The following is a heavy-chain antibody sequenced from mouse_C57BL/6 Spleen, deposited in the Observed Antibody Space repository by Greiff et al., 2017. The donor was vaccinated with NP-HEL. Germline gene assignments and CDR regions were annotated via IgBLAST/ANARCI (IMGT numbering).Heavy chain of an antibody. Sequence: EVKLMESGGDLVKPGGSLKLSCAASGFTFSSYGMSWVRQTPDKRLEWVATISSGGSYTYYPDSVKGRFTISRDNAKNTLYLQMSSLKSEDTAMYYCERHRDYYGSRYFDVWGTGTTVTVAS. CDR3: ERHRDYYGSRYFDV. J-gene: IGHJ1*03. D-gene: IGHD1-1*01. CDR2: ISSGGSYT. V-gene: IGHV5-6*01. CDR1: GFTFSSYG.